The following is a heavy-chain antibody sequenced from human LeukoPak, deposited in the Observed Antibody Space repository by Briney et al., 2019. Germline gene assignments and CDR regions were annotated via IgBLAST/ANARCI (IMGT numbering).Heavy chain of an antibody. CDR2: ISSSGSSK. D-gene: IGHD6-19*01. J-gene: IGHJ4*02. Sequence: GGSLRLSCAASGFTFSSYEMNWVRQAPGKGLEWVSYISSSGSSKYYADSVKGRFTISRDNAKNSLYLQMNSLRAEDTAVYYCARDFSPQGSGGWLVYWGQGTLVTVSS. CDR1: GFTFSSYE. V-gene: IGHV3-48*03. CDR3: ARDFSPQGSGGWLVY.